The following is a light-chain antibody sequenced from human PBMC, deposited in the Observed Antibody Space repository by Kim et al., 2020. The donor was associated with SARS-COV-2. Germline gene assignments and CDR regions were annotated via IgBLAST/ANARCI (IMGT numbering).Light chain of an antibody. CDR1: QSVSSN. CDR2: DAS. CDR3: QQYNNWPLYT. V-gene: IGKV3-15*01. Sequence: VSPGERATLSCRASQSVSSNLAWYQQKPGQAPRLLIYDASTRATGIPARFSGSGSGTEFTLTISSLQSEDFALYYCQQYNNWPLYTFGQGTKLEI. J-gene: IGKJ2*01.